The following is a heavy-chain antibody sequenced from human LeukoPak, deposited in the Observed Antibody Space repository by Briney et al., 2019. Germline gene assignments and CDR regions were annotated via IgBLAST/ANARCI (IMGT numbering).Heavy chain of an antibody. CDR1: GGSISSYY. D-gene: IGHD3-22*01. J-gene: IGHJ4*02. CDR3: ARVQYYYDIFEKYYFDY. V-gene: IGHV4-59*01. CDR2: IYYSGST. Sequence: SETLSLTCTVSGGSISSYYWSWIRQPPGKGLEWIGYIYYSGSTNYNPSLKSRVTISVDTSKNQFSLKLSSVTAAVTAVYYCARVQYYYDIFEKYYFDYWGQGTLVTVSS.